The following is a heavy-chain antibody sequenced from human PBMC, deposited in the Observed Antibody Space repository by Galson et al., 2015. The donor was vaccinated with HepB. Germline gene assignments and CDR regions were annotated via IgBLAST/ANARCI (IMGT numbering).Heavy chain of an antibody. Sequence: SLRLSCAASGFTFSSYSMNWVRQAPGKGLEWVSYISSSNSYIYYADSVKGRFTISRDNTKNSLYLQMNSLRAEDTAVYYCASHAFAGYWGQGTLVTVSS. CDR2: ISSSNSYI. CDR3: ASHAFAGY. J-gene: IGHJ4*02. CDR1: GFTFSSYS. V-gene: IGHV3-21*01.